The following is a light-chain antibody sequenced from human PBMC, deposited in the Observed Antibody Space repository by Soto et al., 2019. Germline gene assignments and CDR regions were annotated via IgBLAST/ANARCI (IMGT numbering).Light chain of an antibody. J-gene: IGLJ1*01. V-gene: IGLV2-14*01. CDR1: SSDVGGYNY. CDR3: SSYTSSSNLDV. Sequence: QSALTQPASVSGSPGQSITISCTGTSSDVGGYNYVSWYQQHTGKAPKLMIYEVSNRPSGVSNRFSGSKSGNTASLTISGLQAEDEADYYCSSYTSSSNLDVFGTGTKLAVL. CDR2: EVS.